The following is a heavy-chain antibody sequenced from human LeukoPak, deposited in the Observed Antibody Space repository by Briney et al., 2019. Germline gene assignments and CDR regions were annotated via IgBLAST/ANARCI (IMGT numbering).Heavy chain of an antibody. D-gene: IGHD1-26*01. CDR2: ISAYNGST. J-gene: IGHJ4*02. V-gene: IGHV1-18*01. Sequence: GASVKVSCKASDFSFTSYGMSWVRQAPGQGLEWMGWISAYNGSTKYAQKLQGRVTMTTDTSTGTAYMELRSLRPDDTAVYYCARVGYSGSYDTSYWGQGTLVTVPS. CDR3: ARVGYSGSYDTSY. CDR1: DFSFTSYG.